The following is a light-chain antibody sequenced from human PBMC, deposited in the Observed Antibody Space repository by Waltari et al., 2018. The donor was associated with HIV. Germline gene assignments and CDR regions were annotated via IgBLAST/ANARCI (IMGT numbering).Light chain of an antibody. CDR3: ATWDDSLNGWV. CDR2: SND. Sequence: QSVLTQPPSASGTPGQRVTISCSGSSSNIGSNTVSWYHQVPGTAPKVLIYSNDYRPSGVPDRFSGSKSGTSASLAMSGLQSEDEADYYCATWDDSLNGWVFGGGTKVTVL. CDR1: SSNIGSNT. J-gene: IGLJ3*02. V-gene: IGLV1-44*01.